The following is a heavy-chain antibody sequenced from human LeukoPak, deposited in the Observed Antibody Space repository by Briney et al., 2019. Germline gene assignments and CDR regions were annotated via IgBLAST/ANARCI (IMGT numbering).Heavy chain of an antibody. J-gene: IGHJ4*02. CDR1: GFTFSSYG. CDR2: ISGSGGVT. CDR3: AKDGYYYDSSAYYVIYYFDS. V-gene: IGHV3-23*01. Sequence: GGSLRLSCAASGFTFSSYGMHWVRQAPGKGLEWVSIISGSGGVTYYADSVKGRFTISRDNSKNTLYLQMNSLRAEDTAVYYCAKDGYYYDSSAYYVIYYFDSWGQGTLVTVSS. D-gene: IGHD3-22*01.